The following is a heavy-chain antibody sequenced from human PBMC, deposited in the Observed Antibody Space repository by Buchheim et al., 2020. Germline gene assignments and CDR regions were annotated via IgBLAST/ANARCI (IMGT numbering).Heavy chain of an antibody. CDR1: GFTFSSYS. J-gene: IGHJ4*02. D-gene: IGHD6-13*01. Sequence: EVQLVESGGGLVQPGGSLRLSCAASGFTFSSYSMNWVRQAPGQGLEWVSYISSSSTIYYADSVKGRFTISRDNAKNSLYLQMNSLRAEDTAVYYCARGGPGYSSRELDYWGQGTL. CDR3: ARGGPGYSSRELDY. V-gene: IGHV3-48*01. CDR2: ISSSSTI.